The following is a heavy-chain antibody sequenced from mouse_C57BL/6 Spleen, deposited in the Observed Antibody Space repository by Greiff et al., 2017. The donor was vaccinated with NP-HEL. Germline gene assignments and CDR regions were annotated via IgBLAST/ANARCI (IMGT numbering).Heavy chain of an antibody. D-gene: IGHD2-12*01. V-gene: IGHV1-15*01. J-gene: IGHJ4*01. CDR3: TRERVTTYYAMDY. CDR1: GYTFTDYE. CDR2: IDPETGGT. Sequence: QVQLQPSGAELVRPGASVTLSCKASGYTFTDYEMHWVKQTPVHGLEWIGAIDPETGGTAYNQKFKGKAILTADKSSSTAYMELRSLTSEDSAVYYCTRERVTTYYAMDYWGQGTSVTVSS.